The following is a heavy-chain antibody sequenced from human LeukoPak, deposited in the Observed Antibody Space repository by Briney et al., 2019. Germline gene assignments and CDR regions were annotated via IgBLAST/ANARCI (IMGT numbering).Heavy chain of an antibody. J-gene: IGHJ5*02. Sequence: GGSLRLSXAASGFTFSDYYMSWIRQAPGKGLEWVSYISSSGSTIYYADSVKGRFTISRDNAKNSLYLQMNSLRAEDTAVYYCARVLFYYNWFDPWGQGTLVTVSS. CDR3: ARVLFYYNWFDP. D-gene: IGHD1-26*01. CDR2: ISSSGSTI. CDR1: GFTFSDYY. V-gene: IGHV3-11*04.